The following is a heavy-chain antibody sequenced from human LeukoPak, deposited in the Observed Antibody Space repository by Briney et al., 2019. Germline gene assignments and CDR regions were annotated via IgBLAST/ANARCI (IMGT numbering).Heavy chain of an antibody. D-gene: IGHD6-13*01. CDR1: GGTFSSYA. V-gene: IGHV1-69*04. CDR3: ARSIESIAAAENWSDP. J-gene: IGHJ5*02. CDR2: IIPILGIA. Sequence: VASVKVSCKASGGTFSSYAISWVRQAPGQGLEWMGRIIPILGIANYAQKFQGRVTITADKSTSSAYMELSSLRSEDTAVYYCARSIESIAAAENWSDPWGQGTLVTVSS.